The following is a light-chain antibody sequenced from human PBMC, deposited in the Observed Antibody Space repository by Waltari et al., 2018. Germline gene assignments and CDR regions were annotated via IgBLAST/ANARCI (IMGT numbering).Light chain of an antibody. Sequence: QSALTQPPSASGSPGQSVTIPCTGTRSDVGFYNYFPWYQQHPGKAPKLMIYEVNTRPSGVPDRFSGSKSGNTASLTVSGLQAEDEGDYYCSSYAGSNNLVFGGGTKLTVL. CDR1: RSDVGFYNY. CDR2: EVN. CDR3: SSYAGSNNLV. J-gene: IGLJ2*01. V-gene: IGLV2-8*01.